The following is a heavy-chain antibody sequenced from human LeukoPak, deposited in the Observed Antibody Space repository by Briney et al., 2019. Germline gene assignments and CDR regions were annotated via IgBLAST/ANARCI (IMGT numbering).Heavy chain of an antibody. CDR1: GFTFSDSG. J-gene: IGHJ4*02. Sequence: GGSLKLSCAASGFTFSDSGMHWVRQTSGKGLEWVGRIRSKANSYATAYAASVKGRLTISRDDSKNTAYLQMNSLKTEDTAVYYCIRYGDYPFDYWGQGTLVTVSS. V-gene: IGHV3-73*01. D-gene: IGHD2-21*01. CDR2: IRSKANSYAT. CDR3: IRYGDYPFDY.